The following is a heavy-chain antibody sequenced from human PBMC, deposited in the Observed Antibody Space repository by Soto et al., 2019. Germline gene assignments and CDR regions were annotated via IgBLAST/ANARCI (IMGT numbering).Heavy chain of an antibody. CDR2: IYYSGTT. CDR3: ARGRGYSYGPYYFDY. D-gene: IGHD5-18*01. CDR1: GGSISSEGYY. V-gene: IGHV4-31*03. Sequence: ASETLSLTCTVSGGSISSEGYYWGWFRQLPGKGLEWIGDIYYSGTTYHNPSLRSRLTISGDASKNQFSLKLSSVTAADTALYYCARGRGYSYGPYYFDYWGQGTLVTVSS. J-gene: IGHJ4*02.